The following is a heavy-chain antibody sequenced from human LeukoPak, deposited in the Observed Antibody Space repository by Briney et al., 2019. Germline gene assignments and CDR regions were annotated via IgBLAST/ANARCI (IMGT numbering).Heavy chain of an antibody. D-gene: IGHD3-3*01. CDR1: GGTFSSYA. CDR2: IIPIFGTA. V-gene: IGHV1-69*05. Sequence: SVKVSCKASGGTFSSYAISWVRQAPGQGLEWMGRIIPIFGTANYAQKFQGRVTIPTDESTSTAYMELSSLRSEDTAVYYCARDAPDFWSGFDAFDIWGQGTMVTVSS. CDR3: ARDAPDFWSGFDAFDI. J-gene: IGHJ3*02.